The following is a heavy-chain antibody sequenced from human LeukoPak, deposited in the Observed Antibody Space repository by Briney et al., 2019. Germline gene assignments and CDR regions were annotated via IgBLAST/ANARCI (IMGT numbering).Heavy chain of an antibody. CDR3: ARSLLLYYHQRAFDI. CDR1: GFTFSSYS. D-gene: IGHD2-8*01. J-gene: IGHJ3*02. V-gene: IGHV3-21*01. CDR2: ISSSSSYI. Sequence: PGGSLRLSCAASGFTFSSYSMNWVRQAPGKGLEWVSSISSSSSYIYYADSVKGRFTISRDNAKNSLYLQMNSLRAEDTAVYYCARSLLLYYHQRAFDIWGQGTMVTVSS.